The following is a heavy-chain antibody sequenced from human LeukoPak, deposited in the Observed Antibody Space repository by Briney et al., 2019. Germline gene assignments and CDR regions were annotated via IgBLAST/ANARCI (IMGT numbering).Heavy chain of an antibody. J-gene: IGHJ4*02. CDR1: GFTFDDYG. D-gene: IGHD3-16*02. Sequence: GGSLRLSCVASGFTFDDYGMSWVRQAPGKGLEWVSSINWNGGSTGYADSVKGRFTISRDNAKNSLYLQMNSLRAEDTALYYCARDSGYTISPGYWGQGTLVTVSS. CDR2: INWNGGST. V-gene: IGHV3-20*04. CDR3: ARDSGYTISPGY.